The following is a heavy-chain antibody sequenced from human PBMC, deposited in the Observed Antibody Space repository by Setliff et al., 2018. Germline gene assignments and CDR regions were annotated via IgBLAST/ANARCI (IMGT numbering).Heavy chain of an antibody. V-gene: IGHV4-34*01. CDR1: GGTFSDYY. J-gene: IGHJ4*02. D-gene: IGHD1-1*01. CDR3: ARTGTYRYFDY. CDR2: INHRGST. Sequence: SETLSLTCAAYGGTFSDYYWTWIRQPPGKGLEWIGEINHRGSTNYNPSLKSRATISIDTSKDQFSLKLISMSAADTAVYYCARTGTYRYFDYWGQGALVTV.